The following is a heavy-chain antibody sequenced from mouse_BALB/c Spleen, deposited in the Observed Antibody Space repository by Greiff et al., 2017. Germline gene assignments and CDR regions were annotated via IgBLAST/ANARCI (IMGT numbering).Heavy chain of an antibody. D-gene: IGHD1-1*01. J-gene: IGHJ4*01. V-gene: IGHV2-9-2*01. CDR2: IWTGGGT. CDR3: VRNYVNYAMDY. Sequence: VQRVESGPGLVAPSQSLSITCTVSGFSLTSYDISWIRQPPGKGLEWLGVIWTGGGTNYNSAFMSRLSISKDNSKSQVFLKMNSLQTDDTAIYYCVRNYVNYAMDYWGQGTSVTVSS. CDR1: GFSLTSYD.